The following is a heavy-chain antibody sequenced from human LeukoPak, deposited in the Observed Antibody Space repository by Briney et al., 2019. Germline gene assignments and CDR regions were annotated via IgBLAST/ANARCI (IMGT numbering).Heavy chain of an antibody. CDR3: ARDPPHYKTYYFDY. CDR1: GFTFSSYA. V-gene: IGHV3-23*01. Sequence: PGGSLRLSCAASGFTFSSYAMSWVRQAPGKGLEWVSAISGSGGSTYYADSVKGRFTISRDNSKNTLHLQMNSLRAEDTAVYYCARDPPHYKTYYFDYWGQGTLVTVSS. D-gene: IGHD4-11*01. CDR2: ISGSGGST. J-gene: IGHJ4*02.